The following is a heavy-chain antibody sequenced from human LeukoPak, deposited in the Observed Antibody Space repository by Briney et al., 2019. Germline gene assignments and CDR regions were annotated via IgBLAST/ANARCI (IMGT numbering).Heavy chain of an antibody. CDR1: GFTFSSYN. Sequence: GGSLRLSCAASGFTFSSYNMNWVRQAPGKGLEWVSSISSSSSYIYYADSVKGRFTISRDNAKNSLYLKMNSLRAEDTAVYYCARTPYGDYDPYYFDHWGQGTLVTVSS. CDR2: ISSSSSYI. J-gene: IGHJ4*02. D-gene: IGHD4-17*01. V-gene: IGHV3-21*01. CDR3: ARTPYGDYDPYYFDH.